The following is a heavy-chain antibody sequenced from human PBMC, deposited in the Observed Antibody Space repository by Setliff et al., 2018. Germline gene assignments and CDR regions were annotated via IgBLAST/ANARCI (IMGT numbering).Heavy chain of an antibody. CDR3: ARDPKLVGAPERAFDY. CDR2: VNLNTGNI. D-gene: IGHD1-26*01. Sequence: ASVKVSCKASGFSFTDYLMNWMRQAPEQGLEWMGRVNLNTGNIFYAQEFQGRVTMTRDTSISTAYMELSRLKYDDTAVYYCARDPKLVGAPERAFDYWGQGTQVTVSS. CDR1: GFSFTDYL. V-gene: IGHV1-2*02. J-gene: IGHJ4*02.